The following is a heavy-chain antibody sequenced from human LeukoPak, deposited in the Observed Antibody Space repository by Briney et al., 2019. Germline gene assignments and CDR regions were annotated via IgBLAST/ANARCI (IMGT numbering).Heavy chain of an antibody. D-gene: IGHD6-13*01. J-gene: IGHJ4*02. Sequence: GGSLRLSCAASGFTFSSYSMNWVRQAPGKGLEWVSYISSSSSTIYYADSVKGRFTISRDNAKNSLYLQMNSLRAEDTAVYYCARASPGVWFDYWGQGTLVTVSS. CDR3: ARASPGVWFDY. CDR1: GFTFSSYS. CDR2: ISSSSSTI. V-gene: IGHV3-48*01.